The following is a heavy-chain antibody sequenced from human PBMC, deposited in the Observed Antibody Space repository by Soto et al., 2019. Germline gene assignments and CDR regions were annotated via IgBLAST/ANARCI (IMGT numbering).Heavy chain of an antibody. CDR3: ARAHRVYNMGGNDTDY. CDR1: GGSISSGDYY. Sequence: SETLSLTCTVSGGSISSGDYYWSWIRQPPGKGLEWIGYIYYSGSTYYNPSPKSRVTISVDTSKNQFSLKLSSVTAADTAVYYCARAHRVYNMGGNDTDYWGQGTLVTVSS. CDR2: IYYSGST. V-gene: IGHV4-30-4*01. J-gene: IGHJ4*02. D-gene: IGHD2-15*01.